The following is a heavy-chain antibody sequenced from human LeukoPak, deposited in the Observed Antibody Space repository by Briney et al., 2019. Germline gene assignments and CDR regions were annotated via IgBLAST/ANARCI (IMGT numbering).Heavy chain of an antibody. CDR1: GGSIRSSYYY. Sequence: SETLSLTCTVSGGSIRSSYYYWGWIRQPPGKGLEWIGSIYDSGSTYYNPSLKSRVTISVDTSKNQFSLKLNSVTAADTAVYYCARSRDGYNHDAFDIWGQGTMVTVSS. CDR3: ARSRDGYNHDAFDI. CDR2: IYDSGST. D-gene: IGHD5-24*01. J-gene: IGHJ3*02. V-gene: IGHV4-39*01.